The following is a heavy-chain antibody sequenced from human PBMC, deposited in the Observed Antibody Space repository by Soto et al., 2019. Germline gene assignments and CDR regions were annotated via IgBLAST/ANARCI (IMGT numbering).Heavy chain of an antibody. D-gene: IGHD3-16*01. CDR2: IIPILGIA. CDR1: GGTFSSYT. V-gene: IGHV1-69*02. CDR3: ATPGGYGRWYFDL. Sequence: QVQLVQSGAEVKKPGSSVKVSCKASGGTFSSYTISWVRQAPGQGLEWMGRIIPILGIANYAQKFQGRVTITADKSTSTAYMELSSLRSEDTAVYYCATPGGYGRWYFDLWGSGTLVTVSS. J-gene: IGHJ2*01.